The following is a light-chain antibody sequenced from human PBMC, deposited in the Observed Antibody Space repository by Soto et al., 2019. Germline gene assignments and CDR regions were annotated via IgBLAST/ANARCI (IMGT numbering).Light chain of an antibody. CDR2: DVS. V-gene: IGLV2-18*02. Sequence: QSALTQPPSVSGSPGQSVAISCTGTGSDIGTYNRVFWYQQPPGTAPKLMIYDVSDRPSGVPDRFSGSKSGNTASLTISGLQAEDEADYYCSSYTSSSTYVFGTGTQLTVL. CDR1: GSDIGTYNR. J-gene: IGLJ1*01. CDR3: SSYTSSSTYV.